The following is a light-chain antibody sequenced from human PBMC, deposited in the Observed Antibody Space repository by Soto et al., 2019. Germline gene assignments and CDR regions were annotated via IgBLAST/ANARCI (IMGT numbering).Light chain of an antibody. CDR1: QSVSNNY. V-gene: IGKV3-20*01. Sequence: EIVLTQSPGTLSLSPGERATLSCRASQSVSNNYLPWYQQDPGEAPWLLIYGASDRATGIPDRFSGSAFGTEFTLTISSLQSEDFAVYYCQQYGSSPRTFGQGTKVDIK. J-gene: IGKJ1*01. CDR2: GAS. CDR3: QQYGSSPRT.